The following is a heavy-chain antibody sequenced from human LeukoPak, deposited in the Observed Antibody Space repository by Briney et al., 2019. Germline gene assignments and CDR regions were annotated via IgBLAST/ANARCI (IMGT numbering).Heavy chain of an antibody. J-gene: IGHJ4*02. CDR2: IWDDGSNN. CDR3: AKDHSTHYYGSGTYGPRGYSDY. V-gene: IGHV3-33*06. Sequence: GRSLRLYCAASGFTFSSYGMHWVRQAPGKGLEWVALIWDDGSNNYYADSVKGRFTISRDNSKNTLYLQMNSMSAEDTAVYYCAKDHSTHYYGSGTYGPRGYSDYWGQGTLVTVSS. D-gene: IGHD3-10*01. CDR1: GFTFSSYG.